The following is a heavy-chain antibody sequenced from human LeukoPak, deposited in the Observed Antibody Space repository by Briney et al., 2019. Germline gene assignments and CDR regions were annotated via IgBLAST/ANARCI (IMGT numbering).Heavy chain of an antibody. Sequence: SETLSLTCAVSGDSINSFYWSWIRQPPGKGLEWIGYIYYSGSTNYNPSLKSRVTISVDTSKNQFSLKLSSVTAADTAVYYCARGFYDFWSGYYIDYWGQGTLVTVSS. V-gene: IGHV4-59*08. CDR2: IYYSGST. J-gene: IGHJ4*02. D-gene: IGHD3-3*01. CDR1: GDSINSFY. CDR3: ARGFYDFWSGYYIDY.